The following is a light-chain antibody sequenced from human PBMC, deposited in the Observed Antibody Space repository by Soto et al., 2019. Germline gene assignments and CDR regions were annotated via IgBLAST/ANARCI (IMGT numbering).Light chain of an antibody. CDR1: QSVSSD. V-gene: IGKV3-15*01. J-gene: IGKJ1*01. Sequence: EIVMTQSPAALSVSPGERVTLSCRASQSVSSDLAWYQQKPGQSPRLLIYHASARATGVPARISGSGSETDFTLTISSLQSEDFAVYYCQQYINWPRTFGQGTKV. CDR3: QQYINWPRT. CDR2: HAS.